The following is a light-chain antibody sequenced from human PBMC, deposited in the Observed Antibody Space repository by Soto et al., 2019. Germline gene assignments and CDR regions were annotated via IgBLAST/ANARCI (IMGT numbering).Light chain of an antibody. CDR3: SSFAGTNSFV. CDR2: EVT. J-gene: IGLJ1*01. CDR1: TSDIGAYNY. Sequence: QSALTQPPSASGSPGQSVTISCTGTTSDIGAYNYVSWYHQRPGKAPKLIIYEVTRRPSGVPDRILGSKSDTTASLTVSGLQAEDEGHYYCSSFAGTNSFVFGTGTKVTVL. V-gene: IGLV2-8*01.